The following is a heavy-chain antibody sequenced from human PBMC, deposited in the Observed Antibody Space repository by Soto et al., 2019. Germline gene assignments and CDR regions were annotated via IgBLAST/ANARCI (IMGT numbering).Heavy chain of an antibody. V-gene: IGHV1-18*01. CDR1: GYTFTSYG. J-gene: IGHJ5*02. D-gene: IGHD2-2*01. CDR3: ARGLGIVVVPAAKAGNWFDP. CDR2: ISAYNGNT. Sequence: ASVKVSCKASGYTFTSYGISWVRQAPGQGLEWMGWISAYNGNTNYAQKLQGRVTMTTDTSTSTAYMELRSLRSDDTAVYYCARGLGIVVVPAAKAGNWFDPWGQGTLVTVSS.